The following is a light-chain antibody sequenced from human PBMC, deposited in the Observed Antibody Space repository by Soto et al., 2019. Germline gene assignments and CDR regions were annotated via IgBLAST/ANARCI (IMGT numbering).Light chain of an antibody. CDR3: QQYNSSPT. CDR2: KAS. CDR1: QSISSW. Sequence: DIQMTQSPSTLSASVGDRVTITCRASQSISSWLAWYQQKPGKAPKLLIYKASSLESGVPSRFSGSGSGTEFPLTISRLQPDDVATYYCQQYNSSPTFGQGTKVEIK. J-gene: IGKJ1*01. V-gene: IGKV1-5*03.